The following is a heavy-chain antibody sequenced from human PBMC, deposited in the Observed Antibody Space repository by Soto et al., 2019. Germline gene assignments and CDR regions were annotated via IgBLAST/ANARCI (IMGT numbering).Heavy chain of an antibody. D-gene: IGHD2-2*01. J-gene: IGHJ4*02. Sequence: GGSLRLSCAASGFTFSTYTMSWVRRPPGKGLEWVSAISGSGASPSYADSVQGRFTISRDNPKRTLYLQMNNLRAEDTAVYYCAKARCSTTNCYVPDYWGQGTLVTVSS. CDR1: GFTFSTYT. CDR3: AKARCSTTNCYVPDY. CDR2: ISGSGASP. V-gene: IGHV3-23*01.